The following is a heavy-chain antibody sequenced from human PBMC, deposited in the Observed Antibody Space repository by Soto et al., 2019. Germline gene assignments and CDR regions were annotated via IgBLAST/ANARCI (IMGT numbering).Heavy chain of an antibody. Sequence: GGSLRLSCAASGFTFSSYAVSWFRQAPGKGLEWVSAISGSGGSTYYADSVKGRFTISRDNSKKTLYLQMNSLRAEDTAVYYCAKGDRGARRDDATHEYCGQGTLVTDSA. CDR2: ISGSGGST. V-gene: IGHV3-23*01. CDR1: GFTFSSYA. J-gene: IGHJ4*02. CDR3: AKGDRGARRDDATHEY. D-gene: IGHD1-26*01.